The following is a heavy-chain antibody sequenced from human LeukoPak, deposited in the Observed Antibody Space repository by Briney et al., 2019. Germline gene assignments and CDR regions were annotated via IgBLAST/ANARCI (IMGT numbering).Heavy chain of an antibody. CDR2: IIPILGIA. V-gene: IGHV1-69*04. Sequence: GASVKVSCKASGGTFSSYAISWVRQAPGQGLEWMGRIIPILGIANYAQKFQGRVTITADKSTSTAYMELSSLRSEDTAVYYCARGRTTVTTTHYYYYGMDVWGQGTTVTVSS. CDR3: ARGRTTVTTTHYYYYGMDV. CDR1: GGTFSSYA. D-gene: IGHD4-17*01. J-gene: IGHJ6*02.